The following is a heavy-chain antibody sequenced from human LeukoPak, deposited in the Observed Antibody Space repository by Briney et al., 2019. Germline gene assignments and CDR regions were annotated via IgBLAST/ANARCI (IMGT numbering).Heavy chain of an antibody. V-gene: IGHV3-23*01. CDR3: AKSRDLGYCSSGSCYPSYFDY. D-gene: IGHD2-15*01. CDR1: GFTFSSYA. J-gene: IGHJ4*02. Sequence: PGGSLRLSCAASGFTFSSYAMSWVRQAPGKGLEWVSAISGSGGSTYYADSVKGRFTISRDNSKNTLYLQMNSLRAEDTAVYYCAKSRDLGYCSSGSCYPSYFDYWGQGTLVTVSS. CDR2: ISGSGGST.